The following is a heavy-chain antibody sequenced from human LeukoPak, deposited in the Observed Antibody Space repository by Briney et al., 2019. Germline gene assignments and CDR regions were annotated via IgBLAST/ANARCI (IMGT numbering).Heavy chain of an antibody. CDR3: AKVGCGGGNCYAAFDI. J-gene: IGHJ3*02. V-gene: IGHV3-30*18. CDR1: GFTFSSYA. D-gene: IGHD2-15*01. CDR2: ISYDGSVK. Sequence: GGSLRLSCAASGFTFSSYAMHCVRQAPGKGLEWVAVISYDGSVKFYADSVKGRFTICRDNSKNTLYLQMNSLRAEDTSVYYCAKVGCGGGNCYAAFDIWGQGTMVTVSS.